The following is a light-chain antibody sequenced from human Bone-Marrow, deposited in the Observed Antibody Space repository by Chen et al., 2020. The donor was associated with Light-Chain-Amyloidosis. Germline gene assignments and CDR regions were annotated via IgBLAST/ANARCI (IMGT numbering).Light chain of an antibody. CDR2: GSS. CDR1: QTISSNY. J-gene: IGKJ4*01. Sequence: EIVLTQSPGTLSLYPGEGANLSCRASQTISSNYLTWYQQKFGKAPRLLIYGSSSRATGIPDRFTGSGSGTDFTLTINRLEPEDFAMYYCQQYGTSPLTFGGGTKVEIK. CDR3: QQYGTSPLT. V-gene: IGKV3-20*01.